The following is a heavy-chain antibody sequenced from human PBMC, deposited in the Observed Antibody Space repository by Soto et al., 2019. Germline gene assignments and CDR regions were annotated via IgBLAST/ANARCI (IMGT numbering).Heavy chain of an antibody. D-gene: IGHD6-13*01. Sequence: GASVKVSCKASGYTFTSYYMHWVRQAPGQGLEWMGIINPSGGSTSYAQKFQGRVTMTRDTSTSTVYMELSSLRSEDTAVYYCATDIAAARTFDYWGQGTLVTVSS. CDR3: ATDIAAARTFDY. J-gene: IGHJ4*02. CDR1: GYTFTSYY. CDR2: INPSGGST. V-gene: IGHV1-46*03.